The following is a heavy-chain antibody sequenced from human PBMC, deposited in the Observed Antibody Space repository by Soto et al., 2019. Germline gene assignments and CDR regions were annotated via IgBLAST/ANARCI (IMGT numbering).Heavy chain of an antibody. CDR1: GYTFTSYG. CDR3: ARVVYYCDSSGYYGFDY. D-gene: IGHD3-22*01. Sequence: AAVKVSCKASGYTFTSYGISWVRQAPGQGLEWMGWTSAYNGNTNYAQKLQGRVTMTTDTSTSTAYMELRSLRSDDTAVYYCARVVYYCDSSGYYGFDYWGQGTLVTVSS. CDR2: TSAYNGNT. V-gene: IGHV1-18*01. J-gene: IGHJ4*02.